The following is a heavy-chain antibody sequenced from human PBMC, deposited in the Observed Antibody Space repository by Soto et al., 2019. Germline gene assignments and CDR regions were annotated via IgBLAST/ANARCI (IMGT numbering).Heavy chain of an antibody. CDR1: GFTFSSYA. CDR3: AKMTTRCFDY. Sequence: GGSLRLSCAASGFTFSSYAMSWVRQAPGKGLEWVSGISGSGLSTNYADSVKGRFTISRDNSKNTLYLQMNSPRAEDTAVYYCAKMTTRCFDYWGQGTLVTVSS. V-gene: IGHV3-23*01. D-gene: IGHD4-17*01. CDR2: ISGSGLST. J-gene: IGHJ4*02.